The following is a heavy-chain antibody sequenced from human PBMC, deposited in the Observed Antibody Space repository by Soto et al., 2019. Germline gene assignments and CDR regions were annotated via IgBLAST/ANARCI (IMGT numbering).Heavy chain of an antibody. CDR2: IKSKTDGGTT. J-gene: IGHJ3*02. D-gene: IGHD2-2*01. CDR3: TTGYGGYCSSTSCYRHPDAFDI. Sequence: PGGSLRLSCAASGFTFSNAWMSWVRQAPGKGLEWVGRIKSKTDGGTTDYAAPMKGRFTISRDDSKNTLYLQMNSLKTEDTAVYYCTTGYGGYCSSTSCYRHPDAFDIWGQGTMVTVS. V-gene: IGHV3-15*01. CDR1: GFTFSNAW.